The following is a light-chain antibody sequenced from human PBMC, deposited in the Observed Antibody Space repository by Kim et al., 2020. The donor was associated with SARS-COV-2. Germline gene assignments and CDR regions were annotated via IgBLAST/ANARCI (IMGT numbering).Light chain of an antibody. J-gene: IGKJ4*01. CDR3: QQGDRTPLT. CDR1: QSISGY. V-gene: IGKV1-39*01. Sequence: EIEMTQSPSSLSAPVGDTVTITCRASQSISGYLNWYQQKSGKAPKLLIYAASSLPSGVPSRFSGSGSGTDFTLTISSLQADDVATYYCQQGDRTPLTFGGGTKVDIK. CDR2: AAS.